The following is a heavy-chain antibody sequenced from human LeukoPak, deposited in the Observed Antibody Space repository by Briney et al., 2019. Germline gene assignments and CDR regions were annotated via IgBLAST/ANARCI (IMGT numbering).Heavy chain of an antibody. Sequence: GGSLRLSCVASGFIFSNYEMNWVRQTPGRGLEWVSYISDHGKSRNYVDSVKGRFTISRDNAKNSLYLQMNSLRVEDTAIYFCARARIAAPLLDYWGQGTLVTVSS. J-gene: IGHJ4*02. V-gene: IGHV3-48*03. D-gene: IGHD6-13*01. CDR2: ISDHGKSR. CDR1: GFIFSNYE. CDR3: ARARIAAPLLDY.